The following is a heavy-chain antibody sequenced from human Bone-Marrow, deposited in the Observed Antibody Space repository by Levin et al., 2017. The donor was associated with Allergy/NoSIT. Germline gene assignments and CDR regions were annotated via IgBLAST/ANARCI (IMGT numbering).Heavy chain of an antibody. V-gene: IGHV1-46*01. CDR2: INPSGGRT. CDR1: GYTFSSYY. CDR3: VRDPGGMGSENFDL. D-gene: IGHD3-10*01. Sequence: GESLKISCKASGYTFSSYYIQWVRQAPGQGLEWMGMINPSGGRTTYAQKFQGRVTMTRATSPSTVYMELSSLRSEDTAMFFCVRDPGGMGSENFDLWGRGTLVTVSS. J-gene: IGHJ2*01.